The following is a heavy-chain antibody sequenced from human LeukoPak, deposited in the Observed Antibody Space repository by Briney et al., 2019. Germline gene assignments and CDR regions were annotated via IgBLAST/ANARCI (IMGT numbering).Heavy chain of an antibody. Sequence: SETLSLTCTVSGDSISTYYWSWIRQSPGKALEWIGYISYSGSTNYNPSLKSRVTISVDTSKKQFSLKLSSVTAADTAVYYCARDRHGDPDYWGQGTLVTVSS. CDR3: ARDRHGDPDY. CDR1: GDSISTYY. J-gene: IGHJ4*02. CDR2: ISYSGST. V-gene: IGHV4-59*12. D-gene: IGHD4-17*01.